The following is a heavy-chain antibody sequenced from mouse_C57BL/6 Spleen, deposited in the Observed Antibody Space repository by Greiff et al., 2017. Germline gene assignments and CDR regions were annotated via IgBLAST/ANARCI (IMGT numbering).Heavy chain of an antibody. V-gene: IGHV1-81*01. Sequence: VQLQQSGAELARPVASVQLSCKASGYTFTSYGISWVKQRTGQGLEWIGEIYPRSGNTYYNEKFKGKATLTADKSSSTAYMELRSLTSEDSAVYFCARYNYYGSSPFAYWGQGTLVTVSA. CDR1: GYTFTSYG. J-gene: IGHJ3*01. CDR2: IYPRSGNT. D-gene: IGHD1-1*01. CDR3: ARYNYYGSSPFAY.